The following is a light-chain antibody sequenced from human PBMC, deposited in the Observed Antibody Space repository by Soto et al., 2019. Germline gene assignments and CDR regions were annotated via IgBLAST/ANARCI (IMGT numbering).Light chain of an antibody. V-gene: IGLV4-69*01. CDR2: VNTDGSH. Sequence: QPVLTQSPSASASLGASVKLTCTLSSGHNNYAIAWHQQQSEKGPRYLMKVNTDGSHSKGDGIPDRFSDSSSGAERYLTNSSLQSEDEADYYCQTWGTGIQVFGTGTKVTVL. CDR3: QTWGTGIQV. J-gene: IGLJ1*01. CDR1: SGHNNYA.